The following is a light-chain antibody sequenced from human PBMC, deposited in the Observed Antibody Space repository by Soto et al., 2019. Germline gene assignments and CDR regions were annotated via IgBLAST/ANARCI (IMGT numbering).Light chain of an antibody. CDR2: GAS. CDR1: QSISSN. J-gene: IGKJ4*01. V-gene: IGKV3-15*01. Sequence: EIVMTQSPATLAVSPGERATLSCRVSQSISSNLAWYQQKPGQAPRLLIYGASTRATDIPARFSGSESGTEFTLTISSLQSEDFAFYYCQHYNNWPPRVTFGGGTKVEIK. CDR3: QHYNNWPPRVT.